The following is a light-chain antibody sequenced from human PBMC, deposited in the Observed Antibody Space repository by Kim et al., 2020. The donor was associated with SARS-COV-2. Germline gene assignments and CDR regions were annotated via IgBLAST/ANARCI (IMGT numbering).Light chain of an antibody. J-gene: IGLJ3*02. CDR1: ALPKKY. CDR3: QSADSTDTLWV. V-gene: IGLV3-25*03. CDR2: EDT. Sequence: SYELTQPPSVSVSPGQTARITCSGDALPKKYAYWFQQKPGQAPVVVIYEDTERPSGIPERFSGSTSGTTVTLTISGVQAEDEADCYCQSADSTDTLWVFGGGTQLTVL.